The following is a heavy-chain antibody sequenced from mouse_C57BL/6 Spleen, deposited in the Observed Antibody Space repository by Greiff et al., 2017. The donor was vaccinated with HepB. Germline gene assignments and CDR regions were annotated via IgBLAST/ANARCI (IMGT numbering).Heavy chain of an antibody. J-gene: IGHJ3*01. CDR1: GYTFTDYY. Sequence: EVQLQQSGPVLVKPGASVKMSCKASGYTFTDYYMNWVKQSHGKSLEWIGVINPYNGGTSYNQKFKGKATLTVDKSSSTAYMKLNSLTSEDSAVYYCARPYGSSQTWFAYWGQGTLVTVSA. D-gene: IGHD1-1*01. CDR2: INPYNGGT. V-gene: IGHV1-19*01. CDR3: ARPYGSSQTWFAY.